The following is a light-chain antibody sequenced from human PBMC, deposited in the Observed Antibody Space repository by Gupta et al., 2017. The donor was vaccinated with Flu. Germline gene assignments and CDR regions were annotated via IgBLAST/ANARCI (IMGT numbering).Light chain of an antibody. V-gene: IGKV1-12*01. J-gene: IGKJ2*03. CDR3: QQANTFPYS. Sequence: DIQLTQSPSSLSASVGDGVNITCRASQGINHWLAWYQQKPGKAPKLLIYAASTLQTGVPSRFSGSGSGADFTLTISSLRPEDFGTYYCQQANTFPYSFGQRTKLDSK. CDR2: AAS. CDR1: QGINHW.